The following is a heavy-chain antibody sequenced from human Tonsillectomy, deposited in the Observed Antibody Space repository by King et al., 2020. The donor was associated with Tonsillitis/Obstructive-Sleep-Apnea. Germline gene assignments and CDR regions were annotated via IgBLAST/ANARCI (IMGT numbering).Heavy chain of an antibody. CDR2: INQSGST. D-gene: IGHD3-3*01. Sequence: HVQLQQWGAGLLKPAETLSLTCAVYGGSFSGFYWSWIRQAPGKGLEWIGEINQSGSTNCNPSLKTRVTISLDTSKNQLSLKLITVTAADTAVYYCARDEWPQGFDPWGQGTLVTVSS. J-gene: IGHJ5*02. V-gene: IGHV4-34*01. CDR3: ARDEWPQGFDP. CDR1: GGSFSGFY.